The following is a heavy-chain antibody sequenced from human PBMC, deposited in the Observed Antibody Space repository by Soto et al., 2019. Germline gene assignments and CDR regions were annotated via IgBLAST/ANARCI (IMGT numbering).Heavy chain of an antibody. CDR3: ASLTYYDFWSGYYDYYYGMDV. J-gene: IGHJ6*02. D-gene: IGHD3-3*01. CDR1: GFTFSSYA. V-gene: IGHV3-30-3*01. CDR2: ISYDGSNK. Sequence: SGGSLRLSCAASGFTFSSYAMHWVRQAPGKGLEWVAVISYDGSNKYYADSVKGRFTISRDNSKNTLYLQMNSLRAEDTAVYYCASLTYYDFWSGYYDYYYGMDVWGQGTTVTVSS.